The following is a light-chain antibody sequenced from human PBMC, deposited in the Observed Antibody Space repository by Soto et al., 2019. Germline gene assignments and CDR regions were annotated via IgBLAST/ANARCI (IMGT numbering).Light chain of an antibody. J-gene: IGLJ1*01. CDR2: EVS. Sequence: QSALTQPASLSGSPGQSITISCTGTSSDVGGYNYVSWYQQHPGKAPKLMIYEVSNRPSGVSNRFSGSKSGNTDSLTISGLQAEDEADYYCSSYRASSTTHYVFGTGTKLTVL. CDR1: SSDVGGYNY. V-gene: IGLV2-14*01. CDR3: SSYRASSTTHYV.